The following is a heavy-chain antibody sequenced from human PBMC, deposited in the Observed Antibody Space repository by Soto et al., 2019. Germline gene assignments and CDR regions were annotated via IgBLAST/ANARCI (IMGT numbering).Heavy chain of an antibody. Sequence: GASVKVSCKASGYTFTNFAMHWVRQAPGQRLEWMGWINAGNGNTKYSQKFQDRVTITRDTSASTAYMELSSLRSEDTAVYYCAKGGNIAVVVADYGMDVWGQGTTVNVSS. CDR1: GYTFTNFA. D-gene: IGHD2-15*01. CDR2: INAGNGNT. J-gene: IGHJ6*02. V-gene: IGHV1-3*01. CDR3: AKGGNIAVVVADYGMDV.